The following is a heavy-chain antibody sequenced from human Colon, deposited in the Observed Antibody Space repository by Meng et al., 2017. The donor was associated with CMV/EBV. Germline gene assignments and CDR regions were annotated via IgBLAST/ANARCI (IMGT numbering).Heavy chain of an antibody. CDR2: ISTYNGNT. D-gene: IGHD1-20*01. J-gene: IGHJ2*01. V-gene: IGHV1-18*01. CDR1: GYTFTRHG. Sequence: CNAAGYTFTRHGISWVRQAPGQGLEWMGWISTYNGNTIYAEKFQGRVTMTTDTSTSTAYMELRSLTSDDTAVYYCARVITGLHWYFDLWGRGTLVTVSS. CDR3: ARVITGLHWYFDL.